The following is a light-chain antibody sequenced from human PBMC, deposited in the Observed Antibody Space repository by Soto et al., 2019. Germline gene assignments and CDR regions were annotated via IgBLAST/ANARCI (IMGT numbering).Light chain of an antibody. CDR3: SSYTTSSTRV. V-gene: IGLV2-14*01. J-gene: IGLJ1*01. CDR1: SSDVGAYDF. Sequence: QSALAQPACVSGSPGQSITISCTGTSSDVGAYDFVSWYQQHPDKAPKLMIYEVSNRPSGVSYRFSGSKSVNTATLTISGLQAEDEADYYCSSYTTSSTRVFGTGTKVTVL. CDR2: EVS.